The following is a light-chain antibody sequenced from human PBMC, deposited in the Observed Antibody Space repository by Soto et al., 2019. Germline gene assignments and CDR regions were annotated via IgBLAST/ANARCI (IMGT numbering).Light chain of an antibody. V-gene: IGKV1-39*01. CDR3: QERKN. CDR2: AAS. Sequence: DIQMTQSPSSLSASVGDRVTITCRASQSISSYLNWYQQKPGKAPKLLIYAASSLQSGVPSRFSGSGSGTDFTLTISNLQPEDSAIYYCQERKNFGQGTKVEIK. CDR1: QSISSY. J-gene: IGKJ1*01.